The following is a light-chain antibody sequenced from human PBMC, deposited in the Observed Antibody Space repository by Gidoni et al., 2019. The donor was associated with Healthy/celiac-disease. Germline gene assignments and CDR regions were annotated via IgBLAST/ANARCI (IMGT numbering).Light chain of an antibody. CDR1: QSVSSSY. CDR3: QQYGSSPMCS. Sequence: EIVLTHSPGTLSLSPGERATLSCRASQSVSSSYLAWYQQKPGQAPRLLIYGASSRATGIPDRCSGSGSGTDFTLTISRLEPEDFAVYYCQQYGSSPMCSFGQGTKLEIK. J-gene: IGKJ2*04. CDR2: GAS. V-gene: IGKV3-20*01.